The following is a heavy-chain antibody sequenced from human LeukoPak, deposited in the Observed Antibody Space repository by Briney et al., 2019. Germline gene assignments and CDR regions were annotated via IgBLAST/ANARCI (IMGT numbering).Heavy chain of an antibody. D-gene: IGHD3-10*01. J-gene: IGHJ4*02. CDR2: ISWNSGSI. CDR3: AKSIEGSGSYYNSYFDY. V-gene: IGHV3-9*01. Sequence: GRSLRLSCAASGFTFDDYAMHWVRQALGKGLEWVSGISWNSGSIGYADSVKGRFTISRDNAKNSLYLQMNSLRAEDTALYYCAKSIEGSGSYYNSYFDYWGQGALVTVSS. CDR1: GFTFDDYA.